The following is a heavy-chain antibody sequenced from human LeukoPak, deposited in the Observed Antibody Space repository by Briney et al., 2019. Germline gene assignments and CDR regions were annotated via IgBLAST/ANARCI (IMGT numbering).Heavy chain of an antibody. V-gene: IGHV4-39*01. Sequence: SETLSLTCAVYGGSISGYYWGWIRQPPGKGLEWIGSTYYTGSTYYNPSLKSRVTVSLDTAKNQFSLKLSSVTAADTAVYYCARHHTRAAVVALVDYWGQGTLVTVSS. CDR3: ARHHTRAAVVALVDY. D-gene: IGHD6-19*01. CDR2: TYYTGST. J-gene: IGHJ4*02. CDR1: GGSISGYY.